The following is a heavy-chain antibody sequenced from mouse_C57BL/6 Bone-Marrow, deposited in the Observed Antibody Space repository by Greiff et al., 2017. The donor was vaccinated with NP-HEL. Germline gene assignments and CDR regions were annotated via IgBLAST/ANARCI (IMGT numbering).Heavy chain of an antibody. CDR1: GFTFSDYG. CDR2: ISSGSSTL. D-gene: IGHD2-5*01. J-gene: IGHJ1*03. V-gene: IGHV5-17*01. Sequence: EVQGVESGGGLVKPGGSLKLSCAASGFTFSDYGMHWVRQAPEKGLEWVAYISSGSSTLYYADTVKGRFTISRDNAKNTLFLQMTSLRSEDTAMYYCARNSNYWYFDVWGTGTTVTVSS. CDR3: ARNSNYWYFDV.